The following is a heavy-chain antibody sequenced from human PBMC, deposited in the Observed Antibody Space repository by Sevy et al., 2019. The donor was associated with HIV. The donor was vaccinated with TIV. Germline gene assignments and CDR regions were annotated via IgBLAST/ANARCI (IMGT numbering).Heavy chain of an antibody. CDR2: IYWNDDK. J-gene: IGHJ6*02. V-gene: IGHV2-5*01. D-gene: IGHD3-10*01. CDR1: GFSLSTSGVG. CDR3: AHRVGDTSLLRYYYYGMDV. Sequence: SGPTLVNPTQTLTLTCTFSGFSLSTSGVGVGWIRQPPGKALEWLALIYWNDDKRYSPSLKSRLNITKDTSKNHVVLIMTNMDPVETATYYCAHRVGDTSLLRYYYYGMDVWGQGTTVTVSS.